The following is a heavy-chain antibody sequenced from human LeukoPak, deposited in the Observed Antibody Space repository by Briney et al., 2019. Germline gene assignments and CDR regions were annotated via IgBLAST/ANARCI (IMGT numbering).Heavy chain of an antibody. CDR2: INPNGGGT. Sequence: ASVKVSCKASGNTFTGYYMHWVRQAPGQGLEWMGWINPNGGGTNYAQKFQGRVTLTRDTSISTAYMELSRLRCDDTAVYYCARSCDFWSGPPFDPWGQGTLVTVSS. CDR1: GNTFTGYY. D-gene: IGHD3-3*01. J-gene: IGHJ5*02. CDR3: ARSCDFWSGPPFDP. V-gene: IGHV1-2*02.